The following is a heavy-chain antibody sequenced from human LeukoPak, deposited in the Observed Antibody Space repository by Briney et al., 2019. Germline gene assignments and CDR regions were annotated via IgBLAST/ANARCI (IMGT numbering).Heavy chain of an antibody. CDR1: GFTFSSYS. D-gene: IGHD6-19*01. V-gene: IGHV3-21*01. Sequence: PGGSLRLSCAASGFTFSSYSMNWVRQAPGKGVEGVSSISSSSSYIYYADSVKGRFTISRDNAKNSLYLQMNSLRAEDTAVYYCARDQGIAVAGTIYWGQGTLVTVSS. CDR3: ARDQGIAVAGTIY. CDR2: ISSSSSYI. J-gene: IGHJ4*02.